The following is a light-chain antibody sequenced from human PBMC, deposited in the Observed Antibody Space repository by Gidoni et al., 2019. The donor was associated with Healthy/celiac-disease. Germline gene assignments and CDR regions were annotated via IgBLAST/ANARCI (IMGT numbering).Light chain of an antibody. CDR1: QSVSSY. Sequence: EIVLTQSPATLSLSPGERATLSCRASQSVSSYLAWYQQKPGQAPRLLIYDASNRATGIPARFSGSGSGTDFTRTISSLEPEDCAVYYCQQRSNWAYTFGQGTKLEIK. V-gene: IGKV3-11*01. CDR3: QQRSNWAYT. J-gene: IGKJ2*01. CDR2: DAS.